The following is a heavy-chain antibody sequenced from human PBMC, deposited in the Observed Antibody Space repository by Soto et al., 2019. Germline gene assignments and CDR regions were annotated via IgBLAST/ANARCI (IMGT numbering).Heavy chain of an antibody. V-gene: IGHV3-33*01. J-gene: IGHJ1*01. D-gene: IGHD6-13*01. CDR2: IWYDGSNK. CDR1: GFTFSSYG. Sequence: QVQLVESGGGVVQPGRSLRLSCAASGFTFSSYGMHWVRQAPGKGLEWVAVIWYDGSNKYYADSVKGRFTISRDNSKNTLYLQMNSLRAEDTAVYYCARDLRYSSSRYLGAEYFQHWGQGTLVTVSS. CDR3: ARDLRYSSSRYLGAEYFQH.